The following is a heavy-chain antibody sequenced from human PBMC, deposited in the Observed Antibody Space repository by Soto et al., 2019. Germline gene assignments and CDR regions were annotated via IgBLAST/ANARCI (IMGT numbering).Heavy chain of an antibody. D-gene: IGHD3-3*01. Sequence: GGSLRLSCAASGFTFSSYGMHWVRQAQGKGLEWVAVIWYDGSNKYYADSVKGRFTISRDNSKNTLYLQMNSLRAEDTAVYYCARVREGGLRFLEWLHPRYYYYGMDVWGQGTTVTVSS. J-gene: IGHJ6*02. CDR1: GFTFSSYG. V-gene: IGHV3-33*01. CDR3: ARVREGGLRFLEWLHPRYYYYGMDV. CDR2: IWYDGSNK.